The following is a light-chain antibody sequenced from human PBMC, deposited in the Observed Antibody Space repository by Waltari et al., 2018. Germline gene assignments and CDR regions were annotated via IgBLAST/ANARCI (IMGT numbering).Light chain of an antibody. J-gene: IGLJ1*01. V-gene: IGLV2-23*02. CDR3: CSFVGSRTSLYV. Sequence: QHHPGKAPKLIIYEVTKRPSGVSNRFSGSKSGNMASLTISGLQAEDETDYYCCSFVGSRTSLYVFGTGTKVSVL. CDR2: EVT.